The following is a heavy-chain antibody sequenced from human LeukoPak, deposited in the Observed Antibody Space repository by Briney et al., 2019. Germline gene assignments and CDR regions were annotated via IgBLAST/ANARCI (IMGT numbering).Heavy chain of an antibody. CDR1: GFTFSSYS. J-gene: IGHJ4*02. Sequence: GGSLRLSCAASGFTFSSYSMNCVRQAPGKGLEWVSSISSSSSYIYYADSVKGRFTISRDNAKNSLYLQMNSLRAEDTAVYYCARVGTTVTSVDYWGQGTLVTVSS. CDR3: ARVGTTVTSVDY. V-gene: IGHV3-21*01. CDR2: ISSSSSYI. D-gene: IGHD4-17*01.